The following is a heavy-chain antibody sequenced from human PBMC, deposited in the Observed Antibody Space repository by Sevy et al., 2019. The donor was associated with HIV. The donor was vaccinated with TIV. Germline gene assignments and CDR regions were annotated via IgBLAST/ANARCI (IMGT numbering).Heavy chain of an antibody. Sequence: GGSLRLSCAASGFTFSSYAMSWVRQAPGKGLEWVSAISGSGGSTYYADSVKGRFTISRDNSKNTLYLQMNSLRAEDTAVYYCAKYIPNRSRWYLNAFDIWGQGTMVTVSS. CDR3: AKYIPNRSRWYLNAFDI. J-gene: IGHJ3*02. V-gene: IGHV3-23*01. D-gene: IGHD6-13*01. CDR2: ISGSGGST. CDR1: GFTFSSYA.